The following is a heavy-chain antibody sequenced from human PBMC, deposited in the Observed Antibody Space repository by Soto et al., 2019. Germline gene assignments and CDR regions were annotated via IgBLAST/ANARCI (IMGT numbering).Heavy chain of an antibody. V-gene: IGHV2-26*01. Sequence: QVTLKESGPVVVKPTETLTLTCTVSGFSLNNARVAVSWISQPPGKALEWLAHILSNDEPSYNTSLRSRLTIATDISKSQVFLTMTHMDPEDAATYYCARGLAPKRYYFDYWGQGALVTVSS. CDR2: ILSNDEP. CDR3: ARGLAPKRYYFDY. J-gene: IGHJ4*02. CDR1: GFSLNNARVA.